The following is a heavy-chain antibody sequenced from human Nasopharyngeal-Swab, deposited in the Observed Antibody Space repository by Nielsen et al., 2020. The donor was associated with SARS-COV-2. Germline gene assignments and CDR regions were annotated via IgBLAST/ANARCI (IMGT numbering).Heavy chain of an antibody. CDR2: ISRNSGSI. D-gene: IGHD3-3*01. CDR1: GFTFDDYA. J-gene: IGHJ6*02. CDR3: AKAYYDFWSGYRIYGMDV. Sequence: GGSLRLSCAASGFTFDDYAMHWVRQAPGKGLEWVSGISRNSGSIGYADSVKGRFTISRDNAKNSLYLQMNSLRAEDTALYYCAKAYYDFWSGYRIYGMDVWGQGTTVTVSS. V-gene: IGHV3-9*01.